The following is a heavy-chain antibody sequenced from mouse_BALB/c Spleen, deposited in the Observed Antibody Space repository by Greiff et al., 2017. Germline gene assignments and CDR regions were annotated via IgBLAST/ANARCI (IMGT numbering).Heavy chain of an antibody. D-gene: IGHD1-1*01. J-gene: IGHJ3*01. V-gene: IGHV5-12-2*01. Sequence: EVKVEESGGGLVQPGGSLKLSCAASGFTFSSDTMSWVRQTPEKRLEWVAYISNGGGSTYYPDTVKGRFTISRDNAKNTLYLQMSSLKSEDTAMYYCARDYGSSPWFAYWGQGTLVTVSA. CDR2: ISNGGGST. CDR1: GFTFSSDT. CDR3: ARDYGSSPWFAY.